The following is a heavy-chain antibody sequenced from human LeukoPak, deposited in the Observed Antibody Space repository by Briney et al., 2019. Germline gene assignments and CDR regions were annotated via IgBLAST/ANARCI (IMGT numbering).Heavy chain of an antibody. CDR2: INPVGGST. Sequence: ASVTVSCKSSGYTFANYYLHWVRQAPGQGLEWMGIINPVGGSTTYTQKFQGRVTMTRDTSTSTIYMDLSSLRSEDTAVYYCARGGSLAAAPHLYYFDYWGQGSLATVSS. CDR3: ARGGSLAAAPHLYYFDY. V-gene: IGHV1-46*01. J-gene: IGHJ4*02. D-gene: IGHD6-19*01. CDR1: GYTFANYY.